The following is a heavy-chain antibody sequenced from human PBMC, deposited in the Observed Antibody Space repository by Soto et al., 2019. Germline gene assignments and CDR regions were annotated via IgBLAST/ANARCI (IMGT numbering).Heavy chain of an antibody. Sequence: PSETLSLTCAVSSGSISSSNWWSWVRQPPGKGLEWIGGIYYSGSTYYNPSLKSRVTISVDTSKNQFSLKLSSVTAADTAVYYCARHPNYDFWSGYYQNWFAPWGQGTLVTVSS. CDR2: IYYSGST. CDR1: SGSISSSNW. J-gene: IGHJ5*02. CDR3: ARHPNYDFWSGYYQNWFAP. D-gene: IGHD3-3*01. V-gene: IGHV4-4*02.